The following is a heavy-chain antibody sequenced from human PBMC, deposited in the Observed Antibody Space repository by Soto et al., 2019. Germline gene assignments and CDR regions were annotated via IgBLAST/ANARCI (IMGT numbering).Heavy chain of an antibody. Sequence: DVQLLESGGHLVQPGGSLRLSCAASGFTFSSYAMSWVRQAPGKGLEWVSSVSAGGDMTYYSDSLKGRFTISRDNSTNALFLQMNRLRIEDTALYYCARGDRGGSGSPASYYYSGLDVWGQGTTVTVS. V-gene: IGHV3-23*01. CDR2: VSAGGDMT. CDR3: ARGDRGGSGSPASYYYSGLDV. D-gene: IGHD3-10*01. J-gene: IGHJ6*02. CDR1: GFTFSSYA.